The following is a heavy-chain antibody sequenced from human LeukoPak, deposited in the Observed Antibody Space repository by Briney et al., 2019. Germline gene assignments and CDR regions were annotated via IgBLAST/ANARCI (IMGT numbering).Heavy chain of an antibody. D-gene: IGHD3-10*01. CDR3: ATGSMVRGVITYYYYYYGMDV. CDR1: GGTFSSYA. V-gene: IGHV1-69*01. J-gene: IGHJ6*02. Sequence: SVRVSCKASGGTFSSYAISWVRQAPGQGLEWMGGIIPIFGTANYAQKFQGRVTITADESTSTAYMELSSLRSEDTAVYYCATGSMVRGVITYYYYYYGMDVWGQGTTVTVSS. CDR2: IIPIFGTA.